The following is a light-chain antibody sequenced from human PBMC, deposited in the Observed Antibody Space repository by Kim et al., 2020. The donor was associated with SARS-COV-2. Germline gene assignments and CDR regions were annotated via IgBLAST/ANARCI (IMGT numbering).Light chain of an antibody. CDR2: EVS. V-gene: IGLV2-18*02. J-gene: IGLJ1*01. CDR1: ISDVGISYNG. Sequence: DTLSCSGTISDVGISYNGVSWYQQPPGTAPRLMIHEVSNRPSGVPDRFSGSKSGNTASLTISGLQTEDEADYYCSSFTSSSNTYVFGTGTKVTVL. CDR3: SSFTSSSNTYV.